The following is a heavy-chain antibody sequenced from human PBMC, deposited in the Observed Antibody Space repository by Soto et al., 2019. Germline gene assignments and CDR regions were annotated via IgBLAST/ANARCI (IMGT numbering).Heavy chain of an antibody. J-gene: IGHJ1*01. CDR1: GFTFSSYG. V-gene: IGHV3-33*01. CDR3: AREHGSDHESFQH. D-gene: IGHD3-10*01. Sequence: QVQLVESGGGVVQPGRSLRLSCAASGFTFSSYGMHWVRQAPGKGLEWVAVIWYDGSNKYYADSVKGRFTISRDNSKNTLYLQMDRQGAEETAVYYCAREHGSDHESFQHWGQGTLVTVSS. CDR2: IWYDGSNK.